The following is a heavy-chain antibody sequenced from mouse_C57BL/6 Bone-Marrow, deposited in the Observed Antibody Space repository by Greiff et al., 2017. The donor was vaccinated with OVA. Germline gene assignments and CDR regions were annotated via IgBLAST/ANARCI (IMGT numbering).Heavy chain of an antibody. D-gene: IGHD3-2*02. CDR1: GYTFTDYY. Sequence: DVQLVESGPVLVKPGASVKMSCKASGYTFTDYYMNWVKQSHGKSLEWIGVINPYNGGTSYNQKFKGKATLTVDKSSSTAYMELNSLTSEDSAVYYCARGSGYVDFDDWGQGTTLTVSS. CDR3: ARGSGYVDFDD. V-gene: IGHV1-19*01. J-gene: IGHJ2*01. CDR2: INPYNGGT.